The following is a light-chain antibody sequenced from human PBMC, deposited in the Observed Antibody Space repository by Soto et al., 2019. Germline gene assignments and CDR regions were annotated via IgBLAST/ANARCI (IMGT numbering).Light chain of an antibody. Sequence: EIVMTQSPATLSVSPGERATLSCRASQSVSSNLAWYQQKPGQAPRLLIYGASTRATGIPARFSGSGSGTEFTLTISSLQSEYFAVYYCQQYNNWPGTFGQGTNVEIK. CDR1: QSVSSN. CDR2: GAS. V-gene: IGKV3-15*01. CDR3: QQYNNWPGT. J-gene: IGKJ1*01.